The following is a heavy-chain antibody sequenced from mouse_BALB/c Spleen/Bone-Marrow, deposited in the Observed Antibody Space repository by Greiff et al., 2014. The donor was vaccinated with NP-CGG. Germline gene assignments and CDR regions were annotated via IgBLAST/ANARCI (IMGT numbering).Heavy chain of an antibody. J-gene: IGHJ2*01. CDR2: IDPANGDT. Sequence: LQQSGAELVKLGASVKLSCTASGFNIKDIYMHWVKQRPEQGLEWIGRIDPANGDTKYDPKFQGKATITADTSSNTAYLQLSSLTSEDTAVYYCARDYGPFDYWGQGTTLTVSS. CDR3: ARDYGPFDY. D-gene: IGHD1-2*01. V-gene: IGHV14-3*02. CDR1: GFNIKDIY.